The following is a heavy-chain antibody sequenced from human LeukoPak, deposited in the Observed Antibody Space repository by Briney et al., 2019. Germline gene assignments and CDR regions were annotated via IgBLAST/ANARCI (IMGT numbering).Heavy chain of an antibody. D-gene: IGHD6-19*01. CDR1: GFTFSSYA. CDR3: ARALTVQQWLAFEY. Sequence: GRSLRLSCAPSGFTFSSYAMHCVRHAPGKGLEWVAVISYDGSNKYYADSVKGRFTISRDSSKTTLYLQMNRLRAEDTAVYHCARALTVQQWLAFEYWAQRTLVSVSS. J-gene: IGHJ4*02. CDR2: ISYDGSNK. V-gene: IGHV3-30*04.